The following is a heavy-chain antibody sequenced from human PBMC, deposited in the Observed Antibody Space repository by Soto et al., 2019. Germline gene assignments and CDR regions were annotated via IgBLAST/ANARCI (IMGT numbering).Heavy chain of an antibody. CDR2: INPDNGVT. D-gene: IGHD1-26*01. V-gene: IGHV1-2*04. Sequence: ASVKVSCNASGYIFSGHYLHWVRQAPGQGLEWMAWINPDNGVTNYAQKFKDWVTLTRDTSINTVYMEVSSLKSDDTAVYFCARAYSGTWYFDYWGQGTLVTVLL. J-gene: IGHJ4*02. CDR3: ARAYSGTWYFDY. CDR1: GYIFSGHY.